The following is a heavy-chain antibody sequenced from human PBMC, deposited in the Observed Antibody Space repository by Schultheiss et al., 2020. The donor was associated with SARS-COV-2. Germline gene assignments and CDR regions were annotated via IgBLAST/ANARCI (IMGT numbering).Heavy chain of an antibody. CDR1: GYSISSGYY. CDR3: ASGDIFTSNQLSFDY. CDR2: IYHSGST. D-gene: IGHD3-9*01. V-gene: IGHV4-38-2*01. Sequence: SETLSLTCAVSGYSISSGYYWSWIRQPPGKGLEWIGYIYHSGSTYYNPSLKSRVTISVDRSKNQFSLKLSSVTAADTAVYYCASGDIFTSNQLSFDYWGQGTLVTVSS. J-gene: IGHJ4*02.